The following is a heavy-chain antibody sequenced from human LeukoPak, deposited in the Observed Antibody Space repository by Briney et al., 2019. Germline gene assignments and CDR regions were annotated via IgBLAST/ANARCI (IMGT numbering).Heavy chain of an antibody. CDR3: ARDYRTGFDY. V-gene: IGHV1-2*02. Sequence: ASVKVSCKASGYTFTGHYIHWVRQPPGQGLEWMGWINPKNAGTNYAQKFQGRVTMTRDTSTTTAYMELRSLRSDDTAVYYCARDYRTGFDYWGQGTLVTVSS. J-gene: IGHJ4*02. CDR2: INPKNAGT. D-gene: IGHD7-27*01. CDR1: GYTFTGHY.